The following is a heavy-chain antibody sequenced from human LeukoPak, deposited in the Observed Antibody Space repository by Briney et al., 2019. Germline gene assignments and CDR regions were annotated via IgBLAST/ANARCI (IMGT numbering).Heavy chain of an antibody. J-gene: IGHJ3*02. CDR1: GYTSTSYG. CDR2: ISAYNGNT. Sequence: GASVKVSCKASGYTSTSYGISWVRQAPGQGLEWMGWISAYNGNTNYAQKLQGRVTMTTDTSTSTAYMELRSLRSDDTAVYYCARVGDWGLELARFDIWGQGTMVTVSS. CDR3: ARVGDWGLELARFDI. D-gene: IGHD1-7*01. V-gene: IGHV1-18*01.